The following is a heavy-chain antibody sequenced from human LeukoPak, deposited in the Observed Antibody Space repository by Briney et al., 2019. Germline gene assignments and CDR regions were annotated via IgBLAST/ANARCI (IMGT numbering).Heavy chain of an antibody. CDR1: GGSISSGNYY. V-gene: IGHV4-39*07. Sequence: PSETLSLTCTVSGGSISSGNYYWAWIRQPPGKGLEWIGSMYYSGSTYYNPSLKSRVTISVDTSKNQFSLKLSSVTAADTAVYYCARSYGSGDYWGQGTLVTVSS. CDR2: MYYSGST. D-gene: IGHD3-10*01. J-gene: IGHJ4*02. CDR3: ARSYGSGDY.